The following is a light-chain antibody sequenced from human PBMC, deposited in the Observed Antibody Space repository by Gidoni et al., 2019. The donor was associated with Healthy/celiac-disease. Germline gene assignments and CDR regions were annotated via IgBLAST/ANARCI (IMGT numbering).Light chain of an antibody. Sequence: PGERVTLSCRASQSVSSSYLTWYQQKPGQAPRLLIYVASTRATSIPARFSGSGSGTDFTLTISSLQPEEFAVYYCQQDYNLPPVTFGQGTKLEIK. J-gene: IGKJ2*01. CDR3: QQDYNLPPVT. CDR2: VAS. CDR1: QSVSSSY. V-gene: IGKV3D-7*01.